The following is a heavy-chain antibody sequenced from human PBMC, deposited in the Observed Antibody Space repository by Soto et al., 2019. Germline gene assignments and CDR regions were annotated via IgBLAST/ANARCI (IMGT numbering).Heavy chain of an antibody. CDR1: GGSISSGVYY. V-gene: IGHV4-30-4*01. D-gene: IGHD2-15*01. CDR2: IYYGGST. CDR3: ARDPAYCSGGSCYVDY. Sequence: SETLSLTCTVSGGSISSGVYYWSWIRQPPGKGLEWIGYIYYGGSTYYNPSLKSRVTISVDTSKNQLSLKLSSVTAADTAVYYCARDPAYCSGGSCYVDYWGQGTLVTVS. J-gene: IGHJ4*02.